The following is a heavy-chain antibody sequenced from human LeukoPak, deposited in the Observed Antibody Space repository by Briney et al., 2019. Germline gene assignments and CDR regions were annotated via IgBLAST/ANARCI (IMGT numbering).Heavy chain of an antibody. D-gene: IGHD1-26*01. J-gene: IGHJ4*02. CDR3: ARDYSGDSGCDY. V-gene: IGHV4-30-2*01. CDR1: GGSISSGGYY. CDR2: IYHSGST. Sequence: PSETLSLTCTVSGGSISSGGYYWSWIRQPPGKGLEWIGYIYHSGSTYYNPSLKSRVTVSVDRSKNQFSLKLSSVTAADTAVYYCARDYSGDSGCDYWGQGTLVTVSS.